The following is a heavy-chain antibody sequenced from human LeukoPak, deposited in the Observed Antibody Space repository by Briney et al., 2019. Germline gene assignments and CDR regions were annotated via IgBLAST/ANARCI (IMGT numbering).Heavy chain of an antibody. V-gene: IGHV4-59*01. J-gene: IGHJ5*02. CDR3: ARGVREQQLVYNWFDP. Sequence: TETLSLTCTVSGGSISSYYWSWIRQPPGKGLEWIGYIYYSGSTNYNPSLKSRVTISVEMSKNQFSLKLSSVTAADTAVYYCARGVREQQLVYNWFDPWGQGTLVTVSS. CDR2: IYYSGST. CDR1: GGSISSYY. D-gene: IGHD6-13*01.